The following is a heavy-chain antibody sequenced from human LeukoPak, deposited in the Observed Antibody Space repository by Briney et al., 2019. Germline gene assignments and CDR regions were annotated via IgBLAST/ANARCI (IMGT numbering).Heavy chain of an antibody. CDR3: ATSGRRYYYDSSGYLDY. CDR2: IYYSGST. CDR1: GGSISSSSYY. Sequence: PSETLSLTCTVSGGSISSSSYYWGWIRQPPGQGLEWIGSIYYSGSTYYNPSLKSRVTISVHTSKNQFSLKLSSVTAADTAVYYCATSGRRYYYDSSGYLDYWGQGTLVTVSS. J-gene: IGHJ4*02. V-gene: IGHV4-39*01. D-gene: IGHD3-22*01.